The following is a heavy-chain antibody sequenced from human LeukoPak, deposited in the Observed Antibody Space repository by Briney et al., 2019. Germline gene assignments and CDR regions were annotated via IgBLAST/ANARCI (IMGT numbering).Heavy chain of an antibody. CDR1: GGSISSGSYY. V-gene: IGHV4-61*02. CDR3: ARRWLTSYYFDY. J-gene: IGHJ4*02. Sequence: SETLSLTCTVSGGSISSGSYYWTWIRQPAGKGLEWIGRLYTSGSTNYNPSLKSRVTISVDTSKNQFSLKLSSVTSADTAVYFCARRWLTSYYFDYWGQGTLVTVSS. D-gene: IGHD3-22*01. CDR2: LYTSGST.